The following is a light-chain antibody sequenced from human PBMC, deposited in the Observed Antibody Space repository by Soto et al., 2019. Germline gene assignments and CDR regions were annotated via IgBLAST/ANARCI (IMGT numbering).Light chain of an antibody. CDR2: AAS. Sequence: DIHLTQSPSSLSASVGDRVTITCRASQSISNYLAWYQQKPGKVPKLLIYAASTLPTGIPSRFSGSGSGTDFTLTISSLQPEDVAAYYCQNNNSAPYTFGQGTKLEIK. CDR3: QNNNSAPYT. CDR1: QSISNY. J-gene: IGKJ2*01. V-gene: IGKV1-27*01.